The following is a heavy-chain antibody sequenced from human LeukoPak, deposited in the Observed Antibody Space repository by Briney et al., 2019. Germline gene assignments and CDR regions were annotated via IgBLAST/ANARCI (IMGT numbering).Heavy chain of an antibody. D-gene: IGHD6-6*01. Sequence: GSLRLSCAASGFTFSSYGMHWVRQAPGKGLEWVAVTWYDGSNKYYADSVKGRFTISRDDSKNTLYLQMNSLRAEDTAVYYCANVYSARPRWGQGTLVTVSS. CDR1: GFTFSSYG. CDR3: ANVYSARPR. J-gene: IGHJ4*02. CDR2: TWYDGSNK. V-gene: IGHV3-33*06.